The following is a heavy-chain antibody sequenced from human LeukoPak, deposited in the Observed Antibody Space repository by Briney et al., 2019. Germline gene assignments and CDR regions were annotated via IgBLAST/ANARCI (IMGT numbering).Heavy chain of an antibody. CDR3: ARNRGIAVAASDYGMDV. CDR2: IYSGGST. CDR1: GFTVSSNY. V-gene: IGHV3-66*01. J-gene: IGHJ6*02. D-gene: IGHD6-19*01. Sequence: GGSLRLSCAVSGFTVSSNYMSWVRRAPGKGLEWVSVIYSGGSTYYADSVKGRFTISRDNSKNTLYLQMDSLRAEDTAVYYCARNRGIAVAASDYGMDVWGQGTTVTVSS.